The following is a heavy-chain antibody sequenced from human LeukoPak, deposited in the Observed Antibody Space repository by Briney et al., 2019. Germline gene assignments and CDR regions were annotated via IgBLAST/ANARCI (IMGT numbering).Heavy chain of an antibody. V-gene: IGHV3-33*01. D-gene: IGHD2-15*01. Sequence: PGRSLRLSRAASGFTFSSYGMHWVRQAPGKGLEWVAVIWYDGSNKYYADSVKGRFTISRDNSKNTLYLQMNSLRAEDTAVYYCARDHMGSRVNYYFDCWGQGTLVTVSS. J-gene: IGHJ4*02. CDR3: ARDHMGSRVNYYFDC. CDR1: GFTFSSYG. CDR2: IWYDGSNK.